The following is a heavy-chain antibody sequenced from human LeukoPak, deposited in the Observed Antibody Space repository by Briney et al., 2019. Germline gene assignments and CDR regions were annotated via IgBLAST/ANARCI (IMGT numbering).Heavy chain of an antibody. CDR1: GGSISSSGYY. Sequence: SETLSLTCTVSGGSISSSGYYWGWIRQPPGKGLEWIGSIYYSGSTYYNPSLKSRVTISVDTSKNQFSLKLSSVTAADTAVYYYARLISRSYDILTGYYSGDYWGQGTLVTVSS. J-gene: IGHJ4*02. CDR3: ARLISRSYDILTGYYSGDY. CDR2: IYYSGST. V-gene: IGHV4-39*01. D-gene: IGHD3-9*01.